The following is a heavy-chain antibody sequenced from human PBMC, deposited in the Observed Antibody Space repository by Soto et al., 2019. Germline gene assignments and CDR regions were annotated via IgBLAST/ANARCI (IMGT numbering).Heavy chain of an antibody. Sequence: ASVKVSCKASGYTFTSYAMHWVRQAPGQRLEWMGWINAGNGNTKYSQKFQGRVTITRDTSASTAYMELSSLRSEDTAVYYCARDLRGSGYYNYYYYYYMDVWGKGTTVTVSS. D-gene: IGHD3-3*01. V-gene: IGHV1-3*01. CDR3: ARDLRGSGYYNYYYYYYMDV. CDR2: INAGNGNT. J-gene: IGHJ6*03. CDR1: GYTFTSYA.